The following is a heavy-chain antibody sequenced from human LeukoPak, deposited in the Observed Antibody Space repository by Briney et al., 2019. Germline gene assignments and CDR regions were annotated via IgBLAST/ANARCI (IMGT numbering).Heavy chain of an antibody. CDR3: AGRPTGYSSGYIH. J-gene: IGHJ4*02. V-gene: IGHV3-23*01. Sequence: GGSLRLSCVASGITFSNYAVSWVRQAPEKGLDWVSVISGSALKIRYADSVKGRFTISRDNSENIVYLQMNNLRVEDTAVYYCAGRPTGYSSGYIHWGQGTLVTVSS. D-gene: IGHD5-18*01. CDR1: GITFSNYA. CDR2: ISGSALKI.